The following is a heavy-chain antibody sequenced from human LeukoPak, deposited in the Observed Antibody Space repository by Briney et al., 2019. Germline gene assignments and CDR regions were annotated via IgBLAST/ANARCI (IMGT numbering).Heavy chain of an antibody. D-gene: IGHD5-12*01. CDR2: ISSSGSTI. CDR3: ARAGRGYSGYRGVDY. V-gene: IGHV3-48*03. J-gene: IGHJ4*02. Sequence: GGSLRLSCAASGFTFSSYEMNWVRQAPGKGLEWVSYISSSGSTIYYADSVKGRFTISRDNAKNSLYLPMNSLRAEDTAVYYCARAGRGYSGYRGVDYWGQGTLVTVSS. CDR1: GFTFSSYE.